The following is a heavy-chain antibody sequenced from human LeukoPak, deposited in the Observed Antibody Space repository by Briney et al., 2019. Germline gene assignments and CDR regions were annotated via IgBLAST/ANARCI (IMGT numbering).Heavy chain of an antibody. D-gene: IGHD3-22*01. V-gene: IGHV3-7*01. CDR2: IKQDGSEK. J-gene: IGHJ4*02. CDR1: GFTFSSYW. Sequence: LPGGSLRLSCAASGFTFSSYWMSWVRQAPGKGLEWVANIKQDGSEKYYVDSVKGRFTISRDNAKNSLYLQMNSLRAEDTAVYYCARDGSHYYDSSGYYWHFDYWGQGTLVTVSS. CDR3: ARDGSHYYDSSGYYWHFDY.